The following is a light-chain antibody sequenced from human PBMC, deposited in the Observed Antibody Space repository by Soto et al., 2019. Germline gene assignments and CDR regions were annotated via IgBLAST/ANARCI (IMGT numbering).Light chain of an antibody. CDR3: QDYSGHSPWT. CDR2: KVS. V-gene: IGKV1-5*03. Sequence: DIQMTQSPSTLSASIGDRVTITCRASQSVDIWLAWFQQKPGKAPKVMIYKVSTLASAVPSRFSGSGSGTEFTLTISSLQPDDFSTYYCQDYSGHSPWTFGQGTKVEIK. CDR1: QSVDIW. J-gene: IGKJ1*01.